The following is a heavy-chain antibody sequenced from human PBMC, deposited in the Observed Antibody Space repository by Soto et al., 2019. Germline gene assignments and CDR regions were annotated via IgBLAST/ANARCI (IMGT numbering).Heavy chain of an antibody. V-gene: IGHV1-46*03. J-gene: IGHJ4*02. CDR1: GYTFTSYY. CDR3: ARDITRFARTIFGVVTYSASDY. Sequence: GASVKVSCKASGYTFTSYYMHWVRQAPGQGLEWMGIINPSGGSTSYAQKFQGRVTMTRDTSTSTVYMELSSLRSEDTAVYYCARDITRFARTIFGVVTYSASDYWGQGTLVTVSS. D-gene: IGHD3-3*01. CDR2: INPSGGST.